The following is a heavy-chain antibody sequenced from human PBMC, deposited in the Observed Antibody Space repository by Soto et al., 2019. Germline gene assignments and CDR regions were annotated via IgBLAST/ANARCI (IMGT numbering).Heavy chain of an antibody. CDR2: SDYSGNT. D-gene: IGHD2-2*01. Sequence: PSETLSLTCTVSGGSLNSGNYYWSWIRQPPGKGLEWIGYSDYSGNTYYNPSLKSRVSTSVDTSGNQFSLKLSSVTAADTAVYYCARYCSSTRCLNFDYWGPGTLVTVSS. CDR1: GGSLNSGNYY. V-gene: IGHV4-30-4*01. J-gene: IGHJ4*02. CDR3: ARYCSSTRCLNFDY.